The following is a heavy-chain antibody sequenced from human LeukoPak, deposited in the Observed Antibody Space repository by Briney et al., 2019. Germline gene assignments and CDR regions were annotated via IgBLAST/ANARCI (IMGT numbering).Heavy chain of an antibody. J-gene: IGHJ4*02. D-gene: IGHD2-21*02. V-gene: IGHV1-24*01. CDR1: GYTLTELS. Sequence: ASVKVSCKVSGYTLTELSMHWVRQAPGKGLEWMGGFDREDGETIYAQKFQGRVTMTEDTSTDTAYMELSSLRSEDTAVYYCAVDTGAYCGGDCPGYWGQGTLVTVSS. CDR2: FDREDGET. CDR3: AVDTGAYCGGDCPGY.